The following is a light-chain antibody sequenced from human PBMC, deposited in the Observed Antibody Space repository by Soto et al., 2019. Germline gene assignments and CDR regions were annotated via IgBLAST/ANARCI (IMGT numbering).Light chain of an antibody. CDR3: QKDNTAPLT. V-gene: IGKV1-27*01. Sequence: DIQMTQSPSSLSTSVGDRVTITCRASQGIGNYLAWYQQKPGKVPKLLIYAASTLQSGVPSRFSGSGSGTDFTLAISGLQPEDVATYYCQKDNTAPLTFGGGTKVEIK. CDR2: AAS. CDR1: QGIGNY. J-gene: IGKJ4*01.